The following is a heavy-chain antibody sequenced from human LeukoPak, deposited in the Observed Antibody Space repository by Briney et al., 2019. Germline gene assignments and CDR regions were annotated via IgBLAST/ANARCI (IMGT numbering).Heavy chain of an antibody. CDR2: IYYSGST. V-gene: IGHV4-59*01. CDR3: ARVRQLIGWFDP. CDR1: GGSISSYY. D-gene: IGHD3-16*01. Sequence: SETLSLTCTVSGGSISSYYWSWIRQPPGKGLEWIGYIYYSGSTNYNPSLKSRVTISVDTSKNQFSLKLSSVTAADTAVYYCARVRQLIGWFDPWGQGTLVTVSS. J-gene: IGHJ5*02.